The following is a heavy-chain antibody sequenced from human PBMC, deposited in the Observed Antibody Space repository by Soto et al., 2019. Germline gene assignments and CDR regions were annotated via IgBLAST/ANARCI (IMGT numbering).Heavy chain of an antibody. Sequence: VQLQESGPGLVKPSQTLSLTCTVSSGSISSADYYWSWIRQPPGKGLEWIGYIYYTGSAYYNPSLKSRVTMSVATAQNQFSLQVTSVPAADTAVYYCASGGSSNWLDPWGQGTLVTVSS. CDR3: ASGGSSNWLDP. D-gene: IGHD1-26*01. CDR2: IYYTGSA. V-gene: IGHV4-30-4*01. CDR1: SGSISSADYY. J-gene: IGHJ5*02.